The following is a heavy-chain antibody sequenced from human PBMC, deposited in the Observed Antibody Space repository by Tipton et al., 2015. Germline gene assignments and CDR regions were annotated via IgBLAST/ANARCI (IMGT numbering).Heavy chain of an antibody. D-gene: IGHD3-22*01. CDR2: IHHGGST. J-gene: IGHJ4*02. Sequence: TLSLTCSVSGDSISSSNWWSWVRQPPGKGLEWIGEIHHGGSTNYNPSLKSRVTMSVDTSKNQFSLHLSSVTAADTAVYYCARFDSYYYDSSDYWGQGTLVSVSS. CDR1: GDSISSSNW. V-gene: IGHV4-4*02. CDR3: ARFDSYYYDSSDY.